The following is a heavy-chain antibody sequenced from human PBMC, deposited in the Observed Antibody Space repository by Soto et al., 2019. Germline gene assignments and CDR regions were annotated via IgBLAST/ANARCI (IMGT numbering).Heavy chain of an antibody. D-gene: IGHD7-27*01. CDR1: GGSVSSPKYF. V-gene: IGHV4-61*01. Sequence: QMQLQESGPGLVKPSETLSLACTVSGGSVSSPKYFWSWIRQPPGKGLEWVAYIYNNGKTNYNPSLKSRATISVDTAKNQCSLKLTSVTGADSAVYFCARTFMPVGNLPAFDHWGQGVLVTVSS. CDR3: ARTFMPVGNLPAFDH. J-gene: IGHJ4*02. CDR2: IYNNGKT.